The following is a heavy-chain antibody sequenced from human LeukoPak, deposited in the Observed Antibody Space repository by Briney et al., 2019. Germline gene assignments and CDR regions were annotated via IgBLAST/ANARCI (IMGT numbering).Heavy chain of an antibody. CDR1: GFAFRNYG. CDR3: ANDDARGFGEPSPYDY. Sequence: PGGSLRLSCVASGFAFRNYGMHWVRQAPGKGLEWVAVISYDGINTHYADSAKGRFTISKDNSKNTLYLQLNTLRPEDTAVYYCANDDARGFGEPSPYDYWGQGTRVIVSS. V-gene: IGHV3-30*18. CDR2: ISYDGINT. D-gene: IGHD3-10*01. J-gene: IGHJ4*02.